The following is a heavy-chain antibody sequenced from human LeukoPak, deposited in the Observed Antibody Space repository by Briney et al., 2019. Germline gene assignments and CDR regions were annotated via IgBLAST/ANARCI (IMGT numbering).Heavy chain of an antibody. J-gene: IGHJ4*02. Sequence: GGSLRLSCEASGFTFSAYWMSWVRQAPGKGLQWVANIKEDGSEKYYVDSVKGRFTISRVNAENSLYLQMNSLRAEDTAIYYCARDRHINSWSNDRFDYWGQGAWSPSPQ. CDR2: IKEDGSEK. CDR3: ARDRHINSWSNDRFDY. D-gene: IGHD6-13*01. CDR1: GFTFSAYW. V-gene: IGHV3-7*01.